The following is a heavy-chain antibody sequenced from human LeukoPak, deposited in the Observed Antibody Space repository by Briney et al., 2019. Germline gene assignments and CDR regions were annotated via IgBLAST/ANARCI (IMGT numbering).Heavy chain of an antibody. CDR3: AREVRAGFGF. CDR1: GGSISSYY. J-gene: IGHJ5*01. V-gene: IGHV4-59*12. D-gene: IGHD2-21*01. CDR2: IYYSGST. Sequence: PSETLSLTCTVSGGSISSYYWSWIRQPPGKGLERIGYIYYSGSTNYNPSLKSRVTISVDTSKNQFSLKLSSVTAADTAVYYCAREVRAGFGFWGQGTLVTVSS.